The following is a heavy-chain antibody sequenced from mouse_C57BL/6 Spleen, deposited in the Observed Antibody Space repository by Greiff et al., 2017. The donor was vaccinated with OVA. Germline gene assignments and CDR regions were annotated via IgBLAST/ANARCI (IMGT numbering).Heavy chain of an antibody. V-gene: IGHV5-17*01. J-gene: IGHJ2*01. CDR2: ISSGSSTI. Sequence: EVKLMESGGGLVKPGGSLKLSCAASGFTFSAYGMHWVRQAPETGLEWVAYISSGSSTIYYADTVKGRFTISRDNAKNTLFLQMTSLRSDDTAMYYCARGELHFDDWGQGTTLTVSS. CDR1: GFTFSAYG. CDR3: ARGELHFDD.